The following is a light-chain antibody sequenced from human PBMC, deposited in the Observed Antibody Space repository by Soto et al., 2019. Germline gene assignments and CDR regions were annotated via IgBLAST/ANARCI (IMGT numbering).Light chain of an antibody. CDR1: SSDVGGYNY. Sequence: QSALTQPASVSGSPGQSITISCTGTSSDVGGYNYVSWYQQHPGKAPKLVIYEVSNRPSGVSNRFSGSKSVNTASLTISGLQAEDEADYYCSSYTSSTTLVFGGGRKLTVL. J-gene: IGLJ3*02. CDR3: SSYTSSTTLV. V-gene: IGLV2-14*01. CDR2: EVS.